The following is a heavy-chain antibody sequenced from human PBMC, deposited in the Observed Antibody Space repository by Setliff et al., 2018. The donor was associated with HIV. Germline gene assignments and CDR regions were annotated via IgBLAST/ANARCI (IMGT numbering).Heavy chain of an antibody. CDR2: IYYTGTT. J-gene: IGHJ5*02. Sequence: PSETLSLTCVVSGGSINTDGYYWTWIRQVPGKGLEWIGSIYYTGTTNYNPSLESRLTISIDTSQNHFSLKLTSVTAADTAPYFCSRGTYYKGLDPWGQGTLVTVSS. V-gene: IGHV4-31*11. CDR3: SRGTYYKGLDP. D-gene: IGHD3-10*01. CDR1: GGSINTDGYY.